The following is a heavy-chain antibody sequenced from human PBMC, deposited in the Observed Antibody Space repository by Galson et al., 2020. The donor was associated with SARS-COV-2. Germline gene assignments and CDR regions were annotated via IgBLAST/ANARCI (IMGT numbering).Heavy chain of an antibody. CDR2: IYHSGST. CDR1: GYSISSGYY. CDR3: ARGLGSLYDPYYYYYYMDV. Sequence: SETLSLTCTVSGYSISSGYYWGWIRQPPGQGLEWIGSIYHSGSTYYNPSLKSRVTISVDTSKNQFSLKLSSVTAADTAVYYCARGLGSLYDPYYYYYYMDVWGKGTTVTVSS. V-gene: IGHV4-38-2*02. J-gene: IGHJ6*03. D-gene: IGHD3-10*01.